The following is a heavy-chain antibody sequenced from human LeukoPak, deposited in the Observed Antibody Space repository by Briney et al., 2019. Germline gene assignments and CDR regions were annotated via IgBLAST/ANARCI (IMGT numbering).Heavy chain of an antibody. CDR2: IIPIFGTA. V-gene: IGHV1-69*05. J-gene: IGHJ4*02. CDR1: GGTFSSYA. CDR3: ARASSSGYYPFDY. D-gene: IGHD3-22*01. Sequence: SVKVSCKASGGTFSSYAISWVRQAPGQGLEWMGGIIPIFGTANYAQKFQGRVTITTDESTSTAYMERSSLRSEDTAVYYCARASSSGYYPFDYWGQGTLVTVSS.